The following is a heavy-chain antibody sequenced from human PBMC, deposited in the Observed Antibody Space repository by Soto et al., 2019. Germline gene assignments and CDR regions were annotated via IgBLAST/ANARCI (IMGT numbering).Heavy chain of an antibody. V-gene: IGHV4-39*01. Sequence: PSETLSLTCTVSGSSINSTGYYWGWIRQPPGKGLEGIGSMFYGVSTYYNPSLKSRVTVSANTSKNQFSLNLRSETAADTDVYYCARLPSRHLVDYWGQGTLVTVSS. D-gene: IGHD3-3*02. J-gene: IGHJ4*02. CDR1: GSSINSTGYY. CDR2: MFYGVST. CDR3: ARLPSRHLVDY.